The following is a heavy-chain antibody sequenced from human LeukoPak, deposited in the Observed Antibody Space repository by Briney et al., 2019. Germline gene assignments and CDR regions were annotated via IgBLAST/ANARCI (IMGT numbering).Heavy chain of an antibody. V-gene: IGHV4-59*01. CDR3: ARLRGRSGSYSVDP. D-gene: IGHD3-10*01. CDR1: GGSISGYY. Sequence: SETLSLTCSVSGGSISGYYWNWIRQPPGQGLEWIGYIYYSGSTNCNPSLKSRVSISGDMSKNQISLKVESVTAADTAVYYCARLRGRSGSYSVDPWGQGTLVTVSS. CDR2: IYYSGST. J-gene: IGHJ5*02.